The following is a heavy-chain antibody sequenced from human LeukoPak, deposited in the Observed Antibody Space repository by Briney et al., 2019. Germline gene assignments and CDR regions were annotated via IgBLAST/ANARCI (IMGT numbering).Heavy chain of an antibody. CDR3: ADGTTPDY. CDR2: IKQDGSEK. V-gene: IGHV3-7*01. J-gene: IGHJ4*02. D-gene: IGHD1-7*01. CDR1: GFSFSTYW. Sequence: GGSLRLSCAASGFSFSTYWMSWVRQAPGRGLEWVASIKQDGSEKYYVDSVKGRFTISRDDAKNSLYLQMNSLRPEDTAVYYCADGTTPDYWGQGTLVTVS.